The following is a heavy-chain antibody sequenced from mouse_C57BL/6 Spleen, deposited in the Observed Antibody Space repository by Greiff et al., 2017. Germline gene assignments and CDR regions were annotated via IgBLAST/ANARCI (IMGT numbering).Heavy chain of an antibody. CDR1: GFNIKNTY. Sequence: VQLQQSVAELVRPGASVKLSCTASGFNIKNTYMHWVKQRPEQGLEWIGRIDPANGNTKYAPKFQGKATITADTSSNTAYLQLSSLTSEDTSIYCCAATYYSNYVFAYWGQGTLVTVSA. D-gene: IGHD2-5*01. CDR2: IDPANGNT. CDR3: AATYYSNYVFAY. V-gene: IGHV14-3*01. J-gene: IGHJ3*01.